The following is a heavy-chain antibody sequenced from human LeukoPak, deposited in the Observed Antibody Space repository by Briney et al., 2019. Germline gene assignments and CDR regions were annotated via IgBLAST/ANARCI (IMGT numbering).Heavy chain of an antibody. CDR3: ARARGVGAADY. CDR1: GYSISSGYY. J-gene: IGHJ4*02. CDR2: IYHSGST. D-gene: IGHD1-26*01. Sequence: SETLSLTCTVSGYSISSGYYWGWIRQPPGKGLEWIGSIYHSGSTNYNPSLKSRVTISVDTSKNQFSLKLSSVTAADTAVYYCARARGVGAADYWGQGTLVTVSS. V-gene: IGHV4-38-2*02.